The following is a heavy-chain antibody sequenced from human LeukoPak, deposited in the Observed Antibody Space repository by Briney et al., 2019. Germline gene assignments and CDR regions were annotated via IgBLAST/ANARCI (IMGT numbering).Heavy chain of an antibody. J-gene: IGHJ6*03. CDR2: INPSGGST. CDR1: GYTFTSYY. Sequence: VASVKVSCQAPGYTFTSYYMHWVRQAPGQGLEWMGIINPSGGSTSYAQKFQGRVTMTRDTSISTAYMELSRLRPDDTAVYYCARDLAYGDYYYYYMDVWGKGTTVTISS. V-gene: IGHV1-46*01. CDR3: ARDLAYGDYYYYYMDV. D-gene: IGHD4-17*01.